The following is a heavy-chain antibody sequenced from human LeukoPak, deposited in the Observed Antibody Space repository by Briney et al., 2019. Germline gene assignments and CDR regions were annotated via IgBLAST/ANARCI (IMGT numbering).Heavy chain of an antibody. Sequence: PGGSPRLSCAASGFTFSSYSMNWVRQAPGKGLEWVSLISGDGGSTYYADSVKGRFTISRDNSKNSLYLQTNSLRTEDTALYHCAKDRGWYDYWGQGTLVTVSS. V-gene: IGHV3-43*02. D-gene: IGHD6-19*01. J-gene: IGHJ4*02. CDR1: GFTFSSYS. CDR2: ISGDGGST. CDR3: AKDRGWYDY.